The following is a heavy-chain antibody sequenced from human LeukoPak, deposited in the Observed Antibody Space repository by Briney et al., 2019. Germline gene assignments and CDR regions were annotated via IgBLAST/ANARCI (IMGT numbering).Heavy chain of an antibody. CDR2: ISSSSSYI. Sequence: GGSLILSCAASGFTFSSYSMNWVRQAPGKGLEWVSSISSSSSYIYYADSVKGRFTISRDNAKNSLFLQMNSLRAEDTAVYYCASNPQVSHDSSGYSDYWGQGTLVTVSS. CDR3: ASNPQVSHDSSGYSDY. V-gene: IGHV3-21*01. D-gene: IGHD3-22*01. CDR1: GFTFSSYS. J-gene: IGHJ4*02.